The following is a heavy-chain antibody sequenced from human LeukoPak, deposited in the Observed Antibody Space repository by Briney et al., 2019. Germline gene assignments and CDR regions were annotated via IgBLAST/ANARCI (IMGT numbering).Heavy chain of an antibody. D-gene: IGHD3-22*01. Sequence: GGSLRLSCAASGFTFSSYGMHWVRQAPGKGLEWVAVIWYDGSNKYYADSVKGRFTISRDNSKNTLYLQMNSLRAEDTAVYYCAKDYSSGYYYEEGVWFDYWGQGTLVTVSS. CDR1: GFTFSSYG. CDR2: IWYDGSNK. CDR3: AKDYSSGYYYEEGVWFDY. V-gene: IGHV3-33*06. J-gene: IGHJ4*02.